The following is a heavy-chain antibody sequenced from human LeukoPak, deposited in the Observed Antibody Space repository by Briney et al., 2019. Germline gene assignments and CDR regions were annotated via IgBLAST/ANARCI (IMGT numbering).Heavy chain of an antibody. CDR2: INHSGST. CDR1: GGSFSGYY. J-gene: IGHJ4*02. D-gene: IGHD6-19*01. V-gene: IGHV4-34*01. Sequence: PSETLSLTCAVYGGSFSGYYWSWIRQPPGKGLEWIGEINHSGSTNYNPSLKSRVTISVDTSKNQFSLKLSSVTAADTAVYYCARKEVADVTQFDYWGQGTLVTVSS. CDR3: ARKEVADVTQFDY.